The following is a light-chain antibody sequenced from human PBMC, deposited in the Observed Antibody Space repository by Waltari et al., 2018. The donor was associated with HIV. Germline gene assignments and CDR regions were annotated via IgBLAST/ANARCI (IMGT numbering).Light chain of an antibody. Sequence: EIVLTQSPGTLSLSPGPRATLSCRASQSVGSSYLAWYQQKPGQTPRLLIYSASSRATGIPDRFSGSESGTDFTLTISRLEPEDSAVYYCQQYGNSRGTFGGGTKVEVK. CDR1: QSVGSSY. J-gene: IGKJ4*01. CDR2: SAS. V-gene: IGKV3-20*01. CDR3: QQYGNSRGT.